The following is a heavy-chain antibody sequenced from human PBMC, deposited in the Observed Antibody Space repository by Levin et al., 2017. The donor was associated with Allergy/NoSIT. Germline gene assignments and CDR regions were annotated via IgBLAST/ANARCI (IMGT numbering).Heavy chain of an antibody. J-gene: IGHJ6*02. CDR1: GFTFDDYA. Sequence: PGGSLRLSCVASGFTFDDYAMHWIRQSPGKGLEWVAGRSGNRENVGDADSVKGRFTISRDNAKNSLYLQMNSLRAEDTATYYCAKGYTYVSGSHNNYPYYYGLDIWGQGTTVTVSS. D-gene: IGHD3-10*01. CDR2: RSGNRENV. CDR3: AKGYTYVSGSHNNYPYYYGLDI. V-gene: IGHV3-9*01.